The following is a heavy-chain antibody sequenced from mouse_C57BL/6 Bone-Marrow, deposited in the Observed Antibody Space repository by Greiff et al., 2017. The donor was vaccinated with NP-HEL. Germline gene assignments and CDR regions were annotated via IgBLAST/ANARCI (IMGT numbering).Heavy chain of an antibody. CDR1: GFTFSSYA. V-gene: IGHV5-4*01. Sequence: EVHLVESGGGLVKPGGSLKLSCAASGFTFSSYAMSWVRQTPEQRLEWVATISAGGSYTYYPDNVKGRFTITRANAKNNQYLQISHLKSEDAAMYYCARDGRRGFDYWGQGTTLTVSA. J-gene: IGHJ2*01. CDR2: ISAGGSYT. CDR3: ARDGRRGFDY.